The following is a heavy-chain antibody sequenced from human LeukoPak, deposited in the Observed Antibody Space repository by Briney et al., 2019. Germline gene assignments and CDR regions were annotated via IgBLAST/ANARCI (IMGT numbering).Heavy chain of an antibody. J-gene: IGHJ4*02. CDR3: ARDSAGFDY. CDR2: IYYSGST. V-gene: IGHV4-59*01. Sequence: PSETLSLTCTVSGGSIGSYYWSWIRQPPGKGLEWIGYIYYSGSTNYNPSLKSRVTISVDTSKNQFSLKLSSVTAADTAVYYCARDSAGFDYRGQGTLVTVSS. CDR1: GGSIGSYY.